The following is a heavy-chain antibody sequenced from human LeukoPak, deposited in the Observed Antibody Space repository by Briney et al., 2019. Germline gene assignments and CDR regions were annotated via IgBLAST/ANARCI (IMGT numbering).Heavy chain of an antibody. CDR1: GGSISSHY. Sequence: SETLSLNCTVSGGSISSHYWSWIRQPPGKGLEWIGYIYYSGSTNYNPSLKSRVTISVDTSKNQFSLKLSSVTAADTAVYYCARDPEYYYDSSGYYSGSGLDNWGQGTLVTVSS. D-gene: IGHD3-22*01. V-gene: IGHV4-59*11. CDR2: IYYSGST. CDR3: ARDPEYYYDSSGYYSGSGLDN. J-gene: IGHJ4*02.